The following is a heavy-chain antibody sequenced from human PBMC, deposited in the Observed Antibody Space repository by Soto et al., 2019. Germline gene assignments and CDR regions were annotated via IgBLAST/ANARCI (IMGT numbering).Heavy chain of an antibody. D-gene: IGHD6-19*01. CDR3: GVHSSGRYFDY. Sequence: PVGSLRLSCAASGFTFSSYAMHWVRQAPGKGLEWVAVISYDGSNKYYADSVKGRFTISRDNSKNTLYLQMNSLRAEDTAVYYCGVHSSGRYFDYWGQGTLVTVSS. V-gene: IGHV3-30-3*01. J-gene: IGHJ4*02. CDR1: GFTFSSYA. CDR2: ISYDGSNK.